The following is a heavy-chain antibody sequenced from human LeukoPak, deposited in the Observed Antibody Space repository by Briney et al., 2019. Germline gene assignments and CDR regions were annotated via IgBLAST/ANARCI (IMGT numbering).Heavy chain of an antibody. J-gene: IGHJ6*03. CDR3: ARADSVPAGDYHYWYMDV. Sequence: GASVKVSCKASGFTLTDYIHWVRQDPRQGLQWMGWIKPNSGDTDYVQKFQGRVTMTRDTSISTVYMELSSLRSDGTAVYYCARADSVPAGDYHYWYMDVWGKGTTVTVSS. D-gene: IGHD2-2*01. V-gene: IGHV1-2*02. CDR2: IKPNSGDT. CDR1: GFTLTDY.